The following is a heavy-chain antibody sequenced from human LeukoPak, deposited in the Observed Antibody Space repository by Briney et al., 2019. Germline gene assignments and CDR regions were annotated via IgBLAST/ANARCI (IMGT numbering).Heavy chain of an antibody. CDR1: GFTFSSYS. CDR2: ISSSSSYI. V-gene: IGHV3-21*01. D-gene: IGHD3-10*01. CDR3: SRDGSTYYYGSGSSPAPDY. Sequence: GGSLRLPCAASGFTFSSYSMNWVRQAPGKGLEWVSSISSSSSYIYYADSVKGRFTISRDNAKNSLYLQMNSLRAEDTAVYYCSRDGSTYYYGSGSSPAPDYWGQGTLVTVSS. J-gene: IGHJ4*02.